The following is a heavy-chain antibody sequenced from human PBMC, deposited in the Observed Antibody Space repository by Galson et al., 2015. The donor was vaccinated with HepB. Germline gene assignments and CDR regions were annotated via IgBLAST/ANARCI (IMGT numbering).Heavy chain of an antibody. Sequence: SLRLSCAASGFIFSSYGMHWVRQAPGKGLEWMAVIWYDGNNKNYADSVKDRFTISRDNSKNTLYLQMNSLRAEDTAVYYCAREGAYCGGACYSSFDSWGQGTLVPV. CDR2: IWYDGNNK. V-gene: IGHV3-33*01. CDR3: AREGAYCGGACYSSFDS. D-gene: IGHD2-21*02. CDR1: GFIFSSYG. J-gene: IGHJ4*02.